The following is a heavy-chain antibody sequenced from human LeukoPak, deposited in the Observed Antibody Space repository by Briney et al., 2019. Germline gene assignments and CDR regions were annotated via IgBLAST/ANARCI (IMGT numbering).Heavy chain of an antibody. CDR1: GYTFASYG. D-gene: IGHD3-10*01. CDR2: ISAYNGNT. J-gene: IGHJ6*02. CDR3: ARAWFGELSRYYYYYGMDV. Sequence: ASVKVSCKASGYTFASYGISWVRQAPGQGLEWMGWISAYNGNTNYAQKLQGRVTMTTDTSTSTAYMELRSLRSDDTAVYYCARAWFGELSRYYYYYGMDVWGQGTTVTVSS. V-gene: IGHV1-18*01.